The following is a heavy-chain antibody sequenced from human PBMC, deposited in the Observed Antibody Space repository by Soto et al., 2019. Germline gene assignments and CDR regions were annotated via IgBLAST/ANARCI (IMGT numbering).Heavy chain of an antibody. CDR3: ARVYSEYSSSFFDY. Sequence: ASVKVSCKASGYTFTRYTMHWVRQAPGQRLEWMGWINAGNGNTKYSQKFQGRVTITRDTSASTAYMELSSLRSEDTAVYYCARVYSEYSSSFFDYCGQGTLVTVSS. J-gene: IGHJ4*02. CDR1: GYTFTRYT. V-gene: IGHV1-3*01. D-gene: IGHD6-6*01. CDR2: INAGNGNT.